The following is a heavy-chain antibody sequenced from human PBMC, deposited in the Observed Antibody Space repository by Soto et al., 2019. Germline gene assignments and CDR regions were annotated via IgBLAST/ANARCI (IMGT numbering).Heavy chain of an antibody. V-gene: IGHV1-69*01. CDR1: GGTFSSYA. CDR3: ARVTSMVRGVIDKWFDP. Sequence: QVPLVQSGAEVKKPGSSVTVSCKASGGTFSSYAIHWVRQAPGQGLEWMGGIIPMYGPAKYAQRFQGRVTIAADESTTTVYMELTSLTSPDTAVYYCARVTSMVRGVIDKWFDPWGHGTLVTVSS. J-gene: IGHJ5*02. CDR2: IIPMYGPA. D-gene: IGHD3-10*01.